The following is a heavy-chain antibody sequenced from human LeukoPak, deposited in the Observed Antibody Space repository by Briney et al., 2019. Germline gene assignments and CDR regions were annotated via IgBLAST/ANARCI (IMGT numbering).Heavy chain of an antibody. J-gene: IGHJ4*02. CDR3: ARGGYYYDSSGYYYGDY. V-gene: IGHV1-69*06. CDR1: GGTFSSYA. Sequence: GTSVKVSCKASGGTFSSYAISWVRQAPGQGLEWMGGIIPIFGTANYAQKFQGRVTITADKSTSTAYMELSSLRSEDTAVYYCARGGYYYDSSGYYYGDYWGQGTLVTVSS. D-gene: IGHD3-22*01. CDR2: IIPIFGTA.